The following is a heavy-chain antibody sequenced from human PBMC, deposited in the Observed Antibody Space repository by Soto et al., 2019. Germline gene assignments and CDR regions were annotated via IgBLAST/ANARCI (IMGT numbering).Heavy chain of an antibody. CDR1: GGSISSYY. CDR3: ARRYGDCFDF. D-gene: IGHD4-17*01. Sequence: SETLSLTCTVSGGSISSYYWSWIRQPPGKGLEWIGYIYYSGNTNYNPSLKSRVTISVDTSKNQFSLKLSSVTAADTAVYYCARRYGDCFDFWGQGTLVTVSS. J-gene: IGHJ4*02. CDR2: IYYSGNT. V-gene: IGHV4-59*08.